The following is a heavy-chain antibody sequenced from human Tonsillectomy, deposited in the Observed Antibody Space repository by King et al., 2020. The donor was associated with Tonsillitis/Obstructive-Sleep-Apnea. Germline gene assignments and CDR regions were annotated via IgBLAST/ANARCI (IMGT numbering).Heavy chain of an antibody. CDR1: GYSFTTHA. D-gene: IGHD6-13*01. CDR3: ARDNSRNPALFRYNWFDP. CDR2: INTNTGKP. V-gene: IGHV7-4-1*02. Sequence: QLVQSGAELKKPGASGKGSCKSSGYSFTTHAMNWVRQAPGQVLEWMGWINTNTGKPTYAQGFTGRFVFSLDTSVSTTYLQISSLKAEDTAVYYCARDNSRNPALFRYNWFDPWGQGTLVTVSS. J-gene: IGHJ5*02.